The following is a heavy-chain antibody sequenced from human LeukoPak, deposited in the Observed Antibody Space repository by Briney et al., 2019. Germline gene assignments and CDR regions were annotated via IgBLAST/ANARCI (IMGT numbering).Heavy chain of an antibody. V-gene: IGHV3-53*01. CDR3: ASRGSLIDFDN. D-gene: IGHD2-15*01. J-gene: IGHJ4*02. CDR1: GFTVSSNY. CDR2: IYSGGST. Sequence: PGGSLRLSCAASGFTVSSNYMSWVRPAPGKGLEWVSVIYSGGSTYYADSGEGRFTISRDNSKNTLYLQMNSLRAEDTAVYYCASRGSLIDFDNWGQGTLVTVSS.